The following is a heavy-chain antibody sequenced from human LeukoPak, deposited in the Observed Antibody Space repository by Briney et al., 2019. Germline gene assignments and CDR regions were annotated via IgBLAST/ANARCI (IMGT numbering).Heavy chain of an antibody. V-gene: IGHV1-2*02. Sequence: GASVKVSCKASGYTFTGYYMHWVRQAPGQGLEWMGWINPNSGGTNYAQKFQGRVTMTRDTSISTAYMELSRLRSDDTAVYYCARDRYDILTGYSSPGAFDIWGQGTLVTVSS. J-gene: IGHJ3*02. CDR3: ARDRYDILTGYSSPGAFDI. CDR1: GYTFTGYY. CDR2: INPNSGGT. D-gene: IGHD3-9*01.